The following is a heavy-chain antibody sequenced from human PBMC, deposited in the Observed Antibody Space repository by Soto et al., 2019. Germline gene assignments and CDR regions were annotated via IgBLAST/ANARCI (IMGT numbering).Heavy chain of an antibody. Sequence: EVQLVESGGDLVKPGGCLRLSCAASGITFTNAWMSWVRQAPGKGLEWVGRIKNRADGGTTDYAAPVRGRFTISRDDSKNTLFLQMNSREAEDTAVYYCTTDPGDYEDFWGQGTLVTGSS. CDR1: GITFTNAW. V-gene: IGHV3-15*01. D-gene: IGHD4-17*01. CDR3: TTDPGDYEDF. CDR2: IKNRADGGTT. J-gene: IGHJ4*02.